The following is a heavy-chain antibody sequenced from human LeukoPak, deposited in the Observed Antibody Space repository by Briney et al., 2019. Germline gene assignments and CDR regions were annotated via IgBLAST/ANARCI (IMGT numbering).Heavy chain of an antibody. CDR1: GGSISSGSYY. CDR3: ARGPVQYYFDY. J-gene: IGHJ4*02. CDR2: IYYSGST. V-gene: IGHV4-61*01. Sequence: PSETLSLTCTVSGGSISSGSYYWSWIRQPPGKGLEWIGYIYYSGSTNYNPSLKSRVTISVDTSKNQFSLKLSSVTAADTAVYYCARGPVQYYFDYWGQGTLVTVSS.